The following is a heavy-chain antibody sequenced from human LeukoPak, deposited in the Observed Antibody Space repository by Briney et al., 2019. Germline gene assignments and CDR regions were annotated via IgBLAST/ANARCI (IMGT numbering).Heavy chain of an antibody. CDR2: ISAYNGNT. CDR3: ARGGIVVVPAAHTLYYYGMDV. V-gene: IGHV1-18*04. CDR1: GYTFTSYG. Sequence: ASVKVSCKASGYTFTSYGISWVRQAPGQGPEWMGWISAYNGNTNYAQKLQGRVTMTTDTSTSTAYMELRSLRSDDTAVYYCARGGIVVVPAAHTLYYYGMDVWGKGTTVTVSS. J-gene: IGHJ6*04. D-gene: IGHD2-2*01.